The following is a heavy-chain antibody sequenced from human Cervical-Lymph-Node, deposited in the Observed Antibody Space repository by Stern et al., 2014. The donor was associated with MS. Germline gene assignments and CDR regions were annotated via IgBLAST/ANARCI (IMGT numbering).Heavy chain of an antibody. CDR2: ILQSGRP. V-gene: IGHV4-30-2*06. D-gene: IGHD3-10*01. Sequence: QLQLQESGSRLVKPSQTLSLTCTVSGGSISSGGYSWSWIRQSPGKGLEWIGDILQSGRPYYNPSLRGRVTASLDRAKNQFSLKMTSVTAADTAVYLCARGVDFGRGEVFDIWGQGTMVTVSS. CDR3: ARGVDFGRGEVFDI. CDR1: GGSISSGGYS. J-gene: IGHJ3*02.